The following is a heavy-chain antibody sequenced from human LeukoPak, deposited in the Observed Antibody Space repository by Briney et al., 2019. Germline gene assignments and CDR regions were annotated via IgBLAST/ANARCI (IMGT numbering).Heavy chain of an antibody. V-gene: IGHV4-59*01. J-gene: IGHJ5*02. Sequence: SETLSLTCTVSGGSISSYYWSWIRQPPGKGLEWIGYIYYSGSTNYNPSLRSRVTISVDTSKNQFSLKLSSVTAADTAVYHCARVATNNWFDPWGQRTLVTVSS. CDR2: IYYSGST. CDR3: ARVATNNWFDP. D-gene: IGHD5-24*01. CDR1: GGSISSYY.